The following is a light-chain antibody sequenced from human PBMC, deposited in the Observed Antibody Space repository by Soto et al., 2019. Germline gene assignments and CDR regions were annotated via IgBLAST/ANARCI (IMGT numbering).Light chain of an antibody. CDR2: EVT. J-gene: IGLJ3*02. Sequence: QSALTQPASVTGSPGQSITISCTGTSSDVGGYNHVSWYQQYPGTAPKFIIYEVTNRPSGVSDRFSGSKSGNTASLTISGLQPEDEADYYCTSDTVRKSGVFGGGTKVTVL. CDR3: TSDTVRKSGV. V-gene: IGLV2-14*01. CDR1: SSDVGGYNH.